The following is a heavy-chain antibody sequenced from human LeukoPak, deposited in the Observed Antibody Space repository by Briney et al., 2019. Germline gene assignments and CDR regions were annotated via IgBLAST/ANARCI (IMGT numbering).Heavy chain of an antibody. V-gene: IGHV3-21*01. D-gene: IGHD3-9*01. CDR1: GFTFSRYS. J-gene: IGHJ4*02. CDR3: ARGRGVVLRYFDWLLDYFDY. Sequence: GGSLRLSCAASGFTFSRYSMTWVRQAPGKGLEWISFISGSSSYIYYADSVKGRFTISRDNAKNSLYLQMNSLRAEDTAVYYCARGRGVVLRYFDWLLDYFDYWGQGTLVTVSS. CDR2: ISGSSSYI.